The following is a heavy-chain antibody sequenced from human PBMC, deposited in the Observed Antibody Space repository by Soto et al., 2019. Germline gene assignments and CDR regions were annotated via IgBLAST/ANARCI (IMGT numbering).Heavy chain of an antibody. CDR3: ATYDGFCSGGSCLYYFDY. V-gene: IGHV4-39*01. D-gene: IGHD2-15*01. Sequence: PSETLSLTCTVSGYSISSSRYYWGWIRQPPGKGLEWIGSIYYGGSTHYNPSLKSRVTIFVDTSKNQFSLKLSSVTAADTAVYYCATYDGFCSGGSCLYYFDYWGQGTLVTVSS. CDR1: GYSISSSRYY. J-gene: IGHJ4*02. CDR2: IYYGGST.